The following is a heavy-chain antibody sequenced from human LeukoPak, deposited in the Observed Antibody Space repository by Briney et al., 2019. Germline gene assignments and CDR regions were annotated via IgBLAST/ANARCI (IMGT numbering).Heavy chain of an antibody. CDR1: GGSISSGGYY. D-gene: IGHD1-20*01. J-gene: IGHJ4*02. Sequence: SGTLSLTCAVSGGSISSGGYYWSWIRQHPGKGLEWIGYIYYSGSTYYNPSLKSRVTISVDTSKNQFSLKLSSVTAADTAVYYCARRRYNWNAIDYWGQGTLVTVSS. CDR3: ARRRYNWNAIDY. CDR2: IYYSGST. V-gene: IGHV4-31*11.